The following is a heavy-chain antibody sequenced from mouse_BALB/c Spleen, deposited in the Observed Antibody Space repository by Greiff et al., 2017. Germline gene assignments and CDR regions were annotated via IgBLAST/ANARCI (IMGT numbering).Heavy chain of an antibody. D-gene: IGHD2-4*01. CDR3: ARRGYYDLFDY. V-gene: IGHV5-6*01. CDR2: ISSGGSYT. J-gene: IGHJ2*01. Sequence: EVQGVESGGDLVKPGGSLKLSCAASGFTFSSYGMSWVRQTPDKRLEWVATISSGGSYTYYPDSVKGRFTISRDNAKNTLYLQMSSLKSEDTAMYYCARRGYYDLFDYWGQGTTLTVSS. CDR1: GFTFSSYG.